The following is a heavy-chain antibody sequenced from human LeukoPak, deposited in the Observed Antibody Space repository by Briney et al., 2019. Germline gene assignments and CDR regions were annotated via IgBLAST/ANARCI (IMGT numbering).Heavy chain of an antibody. D-gene: IGHD1-26*01. J-gene: IGHJ2*01. Sequence: ASVKVSCKASGYSFTSYYMHWVRQAPGQGLEWMGIINPSEGSTSYAQKFQGRVTVTRDTSTSTVYMELSSLRSEDTAVYYCAREGGDLLRSDWYFDLWGRGTLVTVSS. CDR3: AREGGDLLRSDWYFDL. V-gene: IGHV1-46*01. CDR2: INPSEGST. CDR1: GYSFTSYY.